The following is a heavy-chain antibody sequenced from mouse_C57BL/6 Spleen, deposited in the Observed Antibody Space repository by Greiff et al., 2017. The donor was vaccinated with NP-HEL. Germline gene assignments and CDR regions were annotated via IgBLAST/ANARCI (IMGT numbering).Heavy chain of an antibody. CDR2: IYPGDGDT. J-gene: IGHJ4*01. V-gene: IGHV1-82*01. CDR1: GYAFSSSW. CDR3: ARSNPPAPYAMDY. Sequence: VQLQQSGPELVKPGASVKISCKASGYAFSSSWMNWVKQRPGKGLEWIGRIYPGDGDTNYNGKFKGKATLTADKSSSTAYMQLSSLTSEDSAVYVCARSNPPAPYAMDYWGQGTSVTVSS.